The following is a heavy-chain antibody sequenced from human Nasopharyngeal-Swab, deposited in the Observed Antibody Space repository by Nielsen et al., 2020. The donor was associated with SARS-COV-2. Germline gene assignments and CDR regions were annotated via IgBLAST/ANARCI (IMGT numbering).Heavy chain of an antibody. CDR1: GGSISSYY. D-gene: IGHD1-1*01. CDR3: ARTTTTTPFDS. V-gene: IGHV4-59*13. Sequence: SETLSLTCTVSGGSISSYYWSWIRQPPGKGLEWIGYIYYSGSTYYNPSLKSRVTISVDTSKDQFSLKLNSVTAADTAMYFCARTTTTTPFDSWGQGTLVAVSS. J-gene: IGHJ4*02. CDR2: IYYSGST.